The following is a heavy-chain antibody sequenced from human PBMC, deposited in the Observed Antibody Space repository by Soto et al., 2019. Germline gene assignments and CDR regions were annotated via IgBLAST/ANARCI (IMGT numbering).Heavy chain of an antibody. CDR1: GGSFSGYY. CDR3: ARAAIERANWSYFLSPYYMDV. D-gene: IGHD1-7*01. CDR2: INHSGST. V-gene: IGHV4-34*01. J-gene: IGHJ6*03. Sequence: SETLSLTCAVYGGSFSGYYWSWIRQPPGKGLEWIGEINHSGSTNYNPSLKSRVTISVDTSKNQFSLKLSSVTAADTAVYYCARAAIERANWSYFLSPYYMDVWGKGTTVTVSS.